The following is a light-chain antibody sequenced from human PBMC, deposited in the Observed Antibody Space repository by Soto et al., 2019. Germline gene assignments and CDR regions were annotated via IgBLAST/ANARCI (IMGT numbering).Light chain of an antibody. J-gene: IGLJ2*01. CDR2: DVS. V-gene: IGLV2-14*01. CDR3: SSYKSSSTPTSVL. CDR1: SSDIGGYHY. Sequence: QSALTQPASVSGSPGQSITISCTGTSSDIGGYHYVSWYQQHPGKAPKLMIYDVSSRPSGVSDRFSGSKSGNTASLTISGIQAEDESDYYCSSYKSSSTPTSVLFGGGTKLTVL.